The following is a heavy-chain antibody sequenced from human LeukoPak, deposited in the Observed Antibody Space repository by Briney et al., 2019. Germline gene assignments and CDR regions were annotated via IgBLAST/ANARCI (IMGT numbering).Heavy chain of an antibody. CDR1: GYSFTDKY. CDR3: ARGEITMVRGVNTRDRVYYFYYYMDV. D-gene: IGHD3-10*01. Sequence: ASVKVSCKASGYSFTDKYMHWVRQAPGQGLEWMGWINPNSGGTNYAQKFQGRVTMTTDTSMSTAYMELSRLTSDDTAVYYCARGEITMVRGVNTRDRVYYFYYYMDVWGKGTTVTISS. V-gene: IGHV1-2*02. J-gene: IGHJ6*03. CDR2: INPNSGGT.